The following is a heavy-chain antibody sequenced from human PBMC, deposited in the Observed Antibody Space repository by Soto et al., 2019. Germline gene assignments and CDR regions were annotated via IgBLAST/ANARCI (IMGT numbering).Heavy chain of an antibody. J-gene: IGHJ5*02. Sequence: EVQLVESGGGLVQPGRSLRHSCAASGFTFDDYAMHWVRQAPGKGLEWVSGISWNSGSIGYADSVKGRFTISRDNAKNSLSLQMNSLRAEDTALYYCAKDSTDYYGSGSDLWGQGTLVTVSS. CDR3: AKDSTDYYGSGSDL. V-gene: IGHV3-9*01. D-gene: IGHD3-10*01. CDR2: ISWNSGSI. CDR1: GFTFDDYA.